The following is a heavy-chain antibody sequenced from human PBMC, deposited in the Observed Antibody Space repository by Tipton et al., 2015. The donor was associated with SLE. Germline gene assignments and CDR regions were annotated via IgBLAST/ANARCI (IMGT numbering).Heavy chain of an antibody. V-gene: IGHV3-30*02. J-gene: IGHJ4*02. CDR3: AKDSARYSGHWGFFDY. CDR1: GFSFSDYG. CDR2: IRYDGRNE. D-gene: IGHD1-26*01. Sequence: GSLRLSCAASGFSFSDYGMHWVRQAPGKGPEWVAFIRYDGRNEYYADSVRGRFTISRDNSKKTLYLQMNSLRTEDTAVYYCAKDSARYSGHWGFFDYWGQGTLVTVPS.